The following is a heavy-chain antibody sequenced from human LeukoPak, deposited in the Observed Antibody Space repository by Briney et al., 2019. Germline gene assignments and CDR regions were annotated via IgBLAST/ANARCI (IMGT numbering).Heavy chain of an antibody. CDR3: ARRISATGREFDN. V-gene: IGHV5-51*01. D-gene: IGHD6-13*01. CDR2: INPPNSDT. CDR1: GYSFTSYW. Sequence: GESLKISCKGSGYSFTSYWIVWVRQMPGEGLEWMWIINPPNSDTRYSPSFQGQVTISVDKSINTAYLQWSSLKASDTAMYYCARRISATGREFDNWGQGTLVTVSS. J-gene: IGHJ4*02.